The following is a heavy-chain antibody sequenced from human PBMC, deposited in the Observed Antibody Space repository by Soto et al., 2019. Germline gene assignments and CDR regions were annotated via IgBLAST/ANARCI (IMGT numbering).Heavy chain of an antibody. CDR3: ARDRGAVVGQFFDY. V-gene: IGHV3-11*01. CDR2: ISSSGDTG. D-gene: IGHD6-19*01. Sequence: GGSLRLSCAASGFNFSAYYMSCIRQAPGKGLEWISYISSSGDTGNYADSVKGRFTVSRDNAKNSLYLQMNSLRGEDTAVYYCARDRGAVVGQFFDYWGQGTLVTVSS. J-gene: IGHJ4*02. CDR1: GFNFSAYY.